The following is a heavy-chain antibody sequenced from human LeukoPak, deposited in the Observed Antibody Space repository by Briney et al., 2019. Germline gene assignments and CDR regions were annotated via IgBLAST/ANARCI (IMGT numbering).Heavy chain of an antibody. CDR1: GGSMCNYY. J-gene: IGHJ4*02. CDR3: AREVVSGGNCFFDY. CDR2: IHYSEYSGRIST. Sequence: KPSETLSLTCTVSGGSMCNYYWTWIRQPPGKGLEWIGYIHYSEYSGRISTDYNPSLMSRVTISVDTSKNQFSLKLSSVTAADTAVYYCAREVVSGGNCFFDYWGQGTLVTVSS. V-gene: IGHV4-59*01. D-gene: IGHD2-15*01.